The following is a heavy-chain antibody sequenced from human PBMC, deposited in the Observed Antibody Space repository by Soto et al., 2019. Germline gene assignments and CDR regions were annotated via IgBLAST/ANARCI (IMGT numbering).Heavy chain of an antibody. Sequence: QVQLVQSGAEVKEPGASVKVSCKASGFTFQNYHMHWVRQAPGQGLEWMGIIHPSGATTTYAQNFQGRHAMTRDTSTSTAYMELSSLTSEDTAVYYCAKDLWGSWTVDYWGQGTLITVSS. J-gene: IGHJ4*02. D-gene: IGHD3-16*01. CDR1: GFTFQNYH. V-gene: IGHV1-46*02. CDR2: IHPSGATT. CDR3: AKDLWGSWTVDY.